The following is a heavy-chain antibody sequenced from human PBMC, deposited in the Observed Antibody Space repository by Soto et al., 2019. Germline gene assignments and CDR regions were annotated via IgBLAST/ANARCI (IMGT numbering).Heavy chain of an antibody. J-gene: IGHJ6*02. Sequence: SETLSLTYTVSGGSISSSSYYWGWIRQPPGKGLEWIGSIYYSGSAYYNPSLKSRVTISVDTSKNQFSLKLSSVTAADTAVYYCASRYYGSGSFLYYYYGMDVWGQGTTVTVSS. CDR2: IYYSGSA. D-gene: IGHD3-10*01. CDR1: GGSISSSSYY. V-gene: IGHV4-39*01. CDR3: ASRYYGSGSFLYYYYGMDV.